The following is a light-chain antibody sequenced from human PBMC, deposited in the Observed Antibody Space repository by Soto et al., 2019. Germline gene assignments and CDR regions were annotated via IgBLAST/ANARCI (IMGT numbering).Light chain of an antibody. CDR1: NSNIGSNA. CDR2: GNN. V-gene: IGLV1-44*01. Sequence: QSVLTQPPSASGTPGQGVAISCSGTNSNIGSNAVNWYQQLPGTAPKRLISGNNQRPSGVPDRFSGSKSGTSAFLAISGLQCEDEADYYCAAWDDSLKGVVFGGGTKLTVL. J-gene: IGLJ2*01. CDR3: AAWDDSLKGVV.